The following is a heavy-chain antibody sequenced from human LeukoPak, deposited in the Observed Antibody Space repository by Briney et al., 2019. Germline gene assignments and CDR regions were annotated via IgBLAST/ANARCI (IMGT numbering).Heavy chain of an antibody. CDR1: GGSFSGYY. J-gene: IGHJ5*02. Sequence: PSESLSLTCAVFGGSFSGYYWSWIRQPPGKGLEWIGEINHSGSTNYNPSLKSRVPISVDTSKNQCSLKLSSVTAADTAVYYCARDLNPWGQGTLVTVSS. CDR2: INHSGST. V-gene: IGHV4-34*01. CDR3: ARDLNP.